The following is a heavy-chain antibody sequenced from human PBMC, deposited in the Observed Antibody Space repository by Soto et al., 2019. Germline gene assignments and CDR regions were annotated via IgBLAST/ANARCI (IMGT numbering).Heavy chain of an antibody. CDR3: ARKSGSLEWLLNFDY. Sequence: ASVKVSCKASGYTFTSYGISWVRQAPGQGLEWMGWISAYNGNTNYAQKLQGRVTMTTDTSTSTAYMELRSLRSDDTAVYYCARKSGSLEWLLNFDYWGQGTLVTVSS. V-gene: IGHV1-18*01. J-gene: IGHJ4*02. CDR1: GYTFTSYG. D-gene: IGHD3-3*01. CDR2: ISAYNGNT.